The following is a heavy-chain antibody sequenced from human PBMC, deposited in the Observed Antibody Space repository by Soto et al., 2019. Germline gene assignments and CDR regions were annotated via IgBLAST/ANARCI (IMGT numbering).Heavy chain of an antibody. V-gene: IGHV1-18*01. D-gene: IGHD2-8*02. CDR1: GYSFTSYG. CDR3: ARDPGRYCTAERCYWSMDV. J-gene: IGHJ6*02. Sequence: VASVKVSCKASGYSFTSYGISWVRQAPGQGLEWMGYISPYNGNTNYAQKLRGRVTMTTDASTTTAYMELRSLRSDDSAVYFCARDPGRYCTAERCYWSMDVWGQGTTVTVSS. CDR2: ISPYNGNT.